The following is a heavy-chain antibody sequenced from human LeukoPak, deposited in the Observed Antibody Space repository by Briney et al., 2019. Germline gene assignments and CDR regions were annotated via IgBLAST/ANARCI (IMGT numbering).Heavy chain of an antibody. V-gene: IGHV4-4*07. J-gene: IGHJ4*02. CDR1: GGSIRTYY. Sequence: PETLSLTCTVSGGSIRTYYWSWIRQPAGKGLEWIGRIDTSGNTNYDPSLKGRITMSVDTSKNQFSLKLSSVTAADTAVYYCARRGPQNYDILTGQLDYWGQGTLVTVSS. D-gene: IGHD3-9*01. CDR3: ARRGPQNYDILTGQLDY. CDR2: IDTSGNT.